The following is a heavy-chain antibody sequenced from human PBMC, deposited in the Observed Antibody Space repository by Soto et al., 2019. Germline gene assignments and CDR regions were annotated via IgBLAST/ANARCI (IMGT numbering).Heavy chain of an antibody. CDR2: ISSSTSYV. Sequence: EVQLVESGGGLVKPGGSLRLSCAASGFTFSRYGMNWLRQAPGKGLEWVASISSSTSYVYYADSVKVRFSTSRDNAKNILYLEMYALRSEDTDIYYCARDPSEGRVGNWFESWGQGTLVTVSS. CDR3: ARDPSEGRVGNWFES. J-gene: IGHJ5*01. V-gene: IGHV3-21*06. CDR1: GFTFSRYG.